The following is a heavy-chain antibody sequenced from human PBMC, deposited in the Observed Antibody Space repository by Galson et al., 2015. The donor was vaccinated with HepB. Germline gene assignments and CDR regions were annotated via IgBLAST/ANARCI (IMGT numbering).Heavy chain of an antibody. Sequence: ETLSLTCTVSGGSISSSSYYWGWIRQPPGKGLEWIGSIYYSGSTYYNPSLKSRVTISVDTSKNQFSLKLSSVTAADTAVYYCARHREFGWYFDLWGRGTLVTVSS. CDR2: IYYSGST. CDR1: GGSISSSSYY. J-gene: IGHJ2*01. V-gene: IGHV4-39*01. D-gene: IGHD3-10*01. CDR3: ARHREFGWYFDL.